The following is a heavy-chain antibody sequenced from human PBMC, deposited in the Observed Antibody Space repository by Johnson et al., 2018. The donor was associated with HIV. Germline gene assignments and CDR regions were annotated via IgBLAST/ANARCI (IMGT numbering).Heavy chain of an antibody. CDR2: INWNGGST. Sequence: EVQLVESGGGVVRPGGSLRLSCAASGFNFDDYGMSWVRQAPGKGLEWVSSINWNGGSTGYADSVKGRFTISRDDSKNTLYLQMNSLRAEDTAVYYCAKDSATDPFDIWGQGTMVTVSS. D-gene: IGHD6-25*01. V-gene: IGHV3-20*04. J-gene: IGHJ3*02. CDR1: GFNFDDYG. CDR3: AKDSATDPFDI.